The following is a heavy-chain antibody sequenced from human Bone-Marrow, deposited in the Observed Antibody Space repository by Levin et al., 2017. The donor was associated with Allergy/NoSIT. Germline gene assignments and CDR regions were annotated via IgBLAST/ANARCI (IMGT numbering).Heavy chain of an antibody. Sequence: SQTLSLTCAVYGGFFSGYYWTWIRQPPGKGLEWIGEIDHSGSTNYSPSLKSRVTISVDTSKNQFSLNLISVTAADTAVYYCARGRAPVPRLGAWFDPWGQGALVTVAS. V-gene: IGHV4-34*01. CDR2: IDHSGST. CDR1: GGFFSGYY. D-gene: IGHD3-10*01. CDR3: ARGRAPVPRLGAWFDP. J-gene: IGHJ5*02.